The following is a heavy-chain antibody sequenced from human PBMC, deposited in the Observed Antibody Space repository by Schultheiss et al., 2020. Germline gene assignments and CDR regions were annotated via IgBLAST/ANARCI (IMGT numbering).Heavy chain of an antibody. J-gene: IGHJ5*02. CDR1: GGTFSSYA. V-gene: IGHV1-69*04. CDR3: ARDSGYDTRWFDP. D-gene: IGHD5-12*01. CDR2: IIPILGTA. Sequence: SVKVSCKASGGTFSSYAISWVRQAPGQGLEWMGRIIPILGTANYAQKFQGRVTITADKSTSTAYMELSSLRSEDTAVYYCARDSGYDTRWFDPWGQGTLVTVSS.